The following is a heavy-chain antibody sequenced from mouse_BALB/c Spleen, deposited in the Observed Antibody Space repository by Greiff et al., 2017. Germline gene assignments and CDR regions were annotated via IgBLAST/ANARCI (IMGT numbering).Heavy chain of an antibody. D-gene: IGHD1-1*01. J-gene: IGHJ2*01. CDR2: ISTYYGDA. CDR1: GYTFTDYA. V-gene: IGHV1S137*01. CDR3: ARSYYGSSPYYFDY. Sequence: QVQLQQSGAELVRPGVSVKISCKGSGYTFTDYAMHWVKQSHAKSLEWIGVISTYYGDASYNQKFKGKATMTVDKSSSTAYMELARLTSEDSAIYYCARSYYGSSPYYFDYWGQGTTLTVSS.